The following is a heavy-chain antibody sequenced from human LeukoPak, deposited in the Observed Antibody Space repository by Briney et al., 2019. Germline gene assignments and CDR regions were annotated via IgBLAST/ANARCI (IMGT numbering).Heavy chain of an antibody. CDR1: GFTFSSYG. Sequence: GGSLRHSCAASGFTFSSYGMHWVRQAPGKGLEWLAFIRYDGSNKYYADSVKGRFTISRDNSKNTLYLQMNSLRAEDTAVYYCAKDNAKVADSRGYYYDGNWFDPWGQGTLVTVSS. J-gene: IGHJ5*02. V-gene: IGHV3-30*02. CDR3: AKDNAKVADSRGYYYDGNWFDP. CDR2: IRYDGSNK. D-gene: IGHD3-22*01.